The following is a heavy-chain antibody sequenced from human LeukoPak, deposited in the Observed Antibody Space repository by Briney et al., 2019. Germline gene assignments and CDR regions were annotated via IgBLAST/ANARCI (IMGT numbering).Heavy chain of an antibody. Sequence: SETLSLTCTVSGGSISSSNYYWNWIRQPAGKGLEWIGRVYPSGSTNYNPSLRSRVTVSVDTPKSQFSLRLSSVTAADTAMYYCARSYYYDSSGSKDAFDMWGQGTMVTVSS. D-gene: IGHD3-22*01. CDR3: ARSYYYDSSGSKDAFDM. J-gene: IGHJ3*02. V-gene: IGHV4-61*02. CDR2: VYPSGST. CDR1: GGSISSSNYY.